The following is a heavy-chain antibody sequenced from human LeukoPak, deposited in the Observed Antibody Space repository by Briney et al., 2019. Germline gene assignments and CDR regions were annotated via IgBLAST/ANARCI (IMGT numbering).Heavy chain of an antibody. CDR2: IYYSGST. CDR3: ARGLGCSGGSCYSFFDY. J-gene: IGHJ4*02. V-gene: IGHV4-59*01. Sequence: KPSETLSLTCTVSGGSISSYYWSWIRQPPGKGLEWIGYIYYSGSTNYNPSLESRVTISVDTSKNQFSLKLSSVTAADTAVYYCARGLGCSGGSCYSFFDYWGQGTLVTVSS. CDR1: GGSISSYY. D-gene: IGHD2-15*01.